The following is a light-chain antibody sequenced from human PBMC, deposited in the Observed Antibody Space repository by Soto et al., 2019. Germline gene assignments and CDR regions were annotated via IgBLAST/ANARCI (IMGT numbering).Light chain of an antibody. CDR3: LQNNSYPFT. CDR1: QDIRSD. J-gene: IGKJ3*01. CDR2: AAS. V-gene: IGKV1-17*01. Sequence: DIQMTQSPSSLSASVGDRVTITCRASQDIRSDLGWFQQKPGKAPKRLIYAASTLESGVPSRFSGSRSGTEFTLTISSLQPEDFATYYCLQNNSYPFTFGPGTKVDIK.